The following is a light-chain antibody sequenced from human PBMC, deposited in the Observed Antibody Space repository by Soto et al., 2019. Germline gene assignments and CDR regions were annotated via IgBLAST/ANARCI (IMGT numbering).Light chain of an antibody. CDR2: QVT. J-gene: IGLJ1*01. V-gene: IGLV2-8*01. Sequence: QSVLTQPPSASGSPGQSVIISCTGTSSDVGAYNYVSWYQQHPGKAPELLIYQVTKRAPGVPDRFSASKSGNTASLTVSGLQADDDADYYCSSYAGNSFYVFGTGTKLTVL. CDR1: SSDVGAYNY. CDR3: SSYAGNSFYV.